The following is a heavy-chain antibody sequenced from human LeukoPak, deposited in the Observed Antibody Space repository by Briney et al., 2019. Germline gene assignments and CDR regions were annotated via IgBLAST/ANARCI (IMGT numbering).Heavy chain of an antibody. D-gene: IGHD6-13*01. Sequence: SETPSLTCAVDGGSFSGYYWSWIRHPPGKVLEWIGEINHSGSTNYNPSLKSRVTISVDTSKNQFSLKLSSVTAADTAVYYCARDGSSSFDYWGQGTLVTVSS. CDR1: GGSFSGYY. CDR2: INHSGST. V-gene: IGHV4-34*01. J-gene: IGHJ4*02. CDR3: ARDGSSSFDY.